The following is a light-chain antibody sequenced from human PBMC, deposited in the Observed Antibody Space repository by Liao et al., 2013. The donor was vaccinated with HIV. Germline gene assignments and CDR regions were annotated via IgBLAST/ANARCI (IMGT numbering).Light chain of an antibody. CDR2: RDV. CDR3: QAWDNRSGV. Sequence: SYELTQPPSVSVAPGKTASIACSGDKLGDKYACWYQQKPGQSPVVIIYRDVKRPSGIPERFSASTSGNTATLAIRATQPLDEADYFCQAWDNRSGVFGPGTTVTVL. V-gene: IGLV3-1*01. J-gene: IGLJ1*01. CDR1: KLGDKY.